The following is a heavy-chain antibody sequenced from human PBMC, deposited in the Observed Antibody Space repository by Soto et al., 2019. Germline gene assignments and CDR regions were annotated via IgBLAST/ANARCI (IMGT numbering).Heavy chain of an antibody. Sequence: EVQLVESGGGLVQPGGSLRLSCAASGFTFSSYAMHWVRQAPGQGLEYVSAISSTGGSTHYANSVKGRFTISRDNSKNTLYLQMGSLRAEDMAVYYCAIDGLRQYAFDIWGQGTMVTVSS. J-gene: IGHJ3*02. CDR2: ISSTGGST. CDR3: AIDGLRQYAFDI. D-gene: IGHD4-17*01. V-gene: IGHV3-64*01. CDR1: GFTFSSYA.